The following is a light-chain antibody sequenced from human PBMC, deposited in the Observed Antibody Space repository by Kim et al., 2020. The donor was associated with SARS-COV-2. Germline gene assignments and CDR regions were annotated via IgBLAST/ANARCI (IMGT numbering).Light chain of an antibody. J-gene: IGKJ1*01. CDR2: DAS. CDR3: QRRSNWPPWT. V-gene: IGKV3-11*01. Sequence: EIVLTQSPATLSLSPGERATLSCRASQSLSSYLAWYQQKPGQAPRLLIYDASNRATGIPARFSGSGSGTDFTLTISNLEPEDFAVYYCQRRSNWPPWTFGQGTKV. CDR1: QSLSSY.